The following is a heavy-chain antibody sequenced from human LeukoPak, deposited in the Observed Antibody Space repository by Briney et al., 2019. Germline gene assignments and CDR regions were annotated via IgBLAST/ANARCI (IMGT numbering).Heavy chain of an antibody. V-gene: IGHV4-39*01. J-gene: IGHJ4*02. CDR2: IYYSGNT. CDR3: ARQTGSGLFILP. Sequence: PGGSLRLSCAASEFSVGSNYMTWVRQAPGKRLEWIGSIYYSGNTYYNASLKSQVSISIDTSKNQFSLRLTSVTAADTAVYYCARQTGSGLFILPGGQGTLVTVSS. D-gene: IGHD3/OR15-3a*01. CDR1: EFSVGSNY.